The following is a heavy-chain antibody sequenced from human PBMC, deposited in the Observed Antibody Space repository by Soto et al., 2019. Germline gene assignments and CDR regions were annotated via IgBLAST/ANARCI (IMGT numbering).Heavy chain of an antibody. J-gene: IGHJ4*02. Sequence: PGGSLWPSCRASWCTFNTHWMHWVRQGPGKGLVWVSRIYFDGITTNYADSVKGRLTVYRDNAQTTVYLHVNNLRDEDTAVYYCARGGAMGVDYWGQGPLVIVS. V-gene: IGHV3-74*01. CDR3: ARGGAMGVDY. D-gene: IGHD1-26*01. CDR2: IYFDGITT. CDR1: WCTFNTHW.